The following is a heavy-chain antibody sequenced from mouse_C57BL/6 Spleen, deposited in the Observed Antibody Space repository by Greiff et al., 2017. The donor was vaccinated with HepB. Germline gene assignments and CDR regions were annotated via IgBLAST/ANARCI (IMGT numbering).Heavy chain of an antibody. Sequence: QVQLQQPGAELVMPGASVKLSCKASGYTFTSYWMHWVKQRPGQGLEWIGEIDPSDSYTNYNQKFKGKSTLTVDKSSSTAYMQLSSLTSEDSAVYYCARGIYDHDGGYFDYWGQGTTLTVSS. V-gene: IGHV1-69*01. D-gene: IGHD2-4*01. CDR1: GYTFTSYW. CDR2: IDPSDSYT. CDR3: ARGIYDHDGGYFDY. J-gene: IGHJ2*01.